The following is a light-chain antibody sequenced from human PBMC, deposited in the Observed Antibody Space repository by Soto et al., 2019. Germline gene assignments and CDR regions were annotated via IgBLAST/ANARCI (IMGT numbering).Light chain of an antibody. V-gene: IGLV1-40*01. CDR2: GNN. Sequence: QSVLTQPPSVSGAPGQRVTISCTGSSSNIGAGYDVTWYQHLPGTAPKLLIYGNNNRPSGVPDRFSGSKSGTSASLAITGLQAEDEADYYCQSYDNTLSGRGGVFGGGTKLTVL. CDR1: SSNIGAGYD. CDR3: QSYDNTLSGRGGV. J-gene: IGLJ3*02.